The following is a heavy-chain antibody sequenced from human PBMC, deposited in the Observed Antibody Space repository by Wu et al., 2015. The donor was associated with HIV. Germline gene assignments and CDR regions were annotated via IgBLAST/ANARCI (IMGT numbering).Heavy chain of an antibody. J-gene: IGHJ5*02. CDR1: GYRFNDYY. V-gene: IGHV1-2*02. D-gene: IGHD4/OR15-4a*01. CDR2: VNPKTGYT. CDR3: AKDLKSVQDYGEYALDP. Sequence: QVQLLQSGAEMKTPGASVKVSCKAFGYRFNDYYIHWVRQAPGQGLEWMGWVNPKTGYTNYAQDFQGRVTMTRDTSITTAFMELTMLTFEDTALYYCAKDLKSVQDYGEYALDPWGQGTLVTVSS.